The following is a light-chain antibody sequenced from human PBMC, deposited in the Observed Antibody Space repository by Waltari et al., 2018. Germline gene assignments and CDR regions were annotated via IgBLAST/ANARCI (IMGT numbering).Light chain of an antibody. Sequence: DIVMTQSPDSLAVSLGGRAPINCKSSQSVLFTSNSQNYLAWYQQKPGQPPKLLIYWASTRASGVPDRFSGSGSGTDFTLTISSLQAEDVAVYYCQHYYTPSYTFGQGTKLGIK. CDR1: QSVLFTSNSQNY. CDR3: QHYYTPSYT. J-gene: IGKJ2*01. CDR2: WAS. V-gene: IGKV4-1*01.